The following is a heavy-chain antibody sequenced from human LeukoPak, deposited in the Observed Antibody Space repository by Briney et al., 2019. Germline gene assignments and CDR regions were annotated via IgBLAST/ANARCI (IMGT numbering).Heavy chain of an antibody. J-gene: IGHJ4*02. CDR3: GKVGGGDWYY. CDR1: GYTFSSYG. CDR2: ISYDGSNK. V-gene: IGHV3-30*18. D-gene: IGHD2-21*02. Sequence: PGGSLRLSCAASGYTFSSYGMHWVRQAPGKGLEWVAVISYDGSNKYYADSVKGRFTISRDNSKTTMYLQMNSLSAEDTAAYSCGKVGGGDWYYWGQGTLVTVSS.